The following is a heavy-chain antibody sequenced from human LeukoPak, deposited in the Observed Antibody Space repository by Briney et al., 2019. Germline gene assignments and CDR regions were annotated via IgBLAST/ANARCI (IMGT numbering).Heavy chain of an antibody. CDR1: GFRFSIYG. CDR2: ISPGGGPT. Sequence: GGSLRPSCAGSGFRFSIYGMNWVRQAPGKGLEWVSGISPGGGPTYYADSVKGRFTISRDDSKNTLYLQMNNLRAEDTAVYYCAKDGAWLRFDDRGQGILVTVSS. CDR3: AKDGAWLRFDD. D-gene: IGHD5-12*01. V-gene: IGHV3-23*01. J-gene: IGHJ4*02.